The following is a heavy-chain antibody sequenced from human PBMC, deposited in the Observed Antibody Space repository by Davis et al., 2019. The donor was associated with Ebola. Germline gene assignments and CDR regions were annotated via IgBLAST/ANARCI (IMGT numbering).Heavy chain of an antibody. D-gene: IGHD2-2*01. CDR2: IIPMFGAP. V-gene: IGHV1-69*13. CDR1: GGIFSDYT. Sequence: SVKVSCKASGGIFSDYTVNWVRQAPGQGLEWMGGIIPMFGAPTYAQKFQGRVTITAEESTSTAYMELRSLRSEATAVYYCGGQTRGPFDYWGQGTLVTVSS. CDR3: GGQTRGPFDY. J-gene: IGHJ4*02.